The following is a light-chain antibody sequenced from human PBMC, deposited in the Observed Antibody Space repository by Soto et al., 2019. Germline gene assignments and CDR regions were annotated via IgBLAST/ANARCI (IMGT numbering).Light chain of an antibody. Sequence: QSVLTQPPSVSAAPRQKVTISCSGSTSNIGNNFVSWYQQLPGTAPKLLIYDNNKRPSGIPDRFSGSRSGTSATLGITGLQTWDEADYYCGTWDASLSAGVSGGGTKLTVL. CDR2: DNN. V-gene: IGLV1-51*01. CDR3: GTWDASLSAGV. J-gene: IGLJ2*01. CDR1: TSNIGNNF.